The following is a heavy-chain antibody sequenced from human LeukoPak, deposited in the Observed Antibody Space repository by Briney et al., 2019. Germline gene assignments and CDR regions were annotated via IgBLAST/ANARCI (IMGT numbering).Heavy chain of an antibody. D-gene: IGHD6-13*01. Sequence: ASVKVSCKASGYTSTTYALHWVRQAPGQRLEWMGWITAGNGNTKYSQKLQGRVTITGDKSTSTAYMELSSLTFEDTAVYYCGREAPSSSWSFDYWGQGTLVTVFS. CDR2: ITAGNGNT. CDR3: GREAPSSSWSFDY. CDR1: GYTSTTYA. V-gene: IGHV1-3*01. J-gene: IGHJ4*02.